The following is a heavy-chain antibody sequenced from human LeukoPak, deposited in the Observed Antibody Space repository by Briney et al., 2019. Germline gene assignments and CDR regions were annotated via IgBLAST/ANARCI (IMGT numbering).Heavy chain of an antibody. D-gene: IGHD3-22*01. V-gene: IGHV3-23*01. CDR1: GFTFSSYA. Sequence: PGGSLRLSCAASGFTFSSYAMSWVRQAPGKGLEGVSFISPSGYRTSNADSVEGRFTISRDNTRNTLYLQMNSLRDEDTGVYYCAIMHGYYDGSGFWVQWGQGTLVTVSS. J-gene: IGHJ4*02. CDR2: ISPSGYRT. CDR3: AIMHGYYDGSGFWVQ.